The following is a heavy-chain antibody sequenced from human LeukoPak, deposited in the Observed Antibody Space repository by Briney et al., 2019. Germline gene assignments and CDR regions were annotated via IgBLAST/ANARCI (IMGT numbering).Heavy chain of an antibody. V-gene: IGHV1-2*02. D-gene: IGHD4-23*01. J-gene: IGHJ4*02. CDR3: ARPTTVVTVSFDY. CDR2: INPNSGGT. CDR1: GYTFTGYY. Sequence: ASVKVSCKASGYTFTGYYMHWVRQAPGQGLEWMGWINPNSGGTNYAQKFQGRVTMTRDTSISTAYMELSRLRSDDTAVYYCARPTTVVTVSFDYWGQGTLVTVSS.